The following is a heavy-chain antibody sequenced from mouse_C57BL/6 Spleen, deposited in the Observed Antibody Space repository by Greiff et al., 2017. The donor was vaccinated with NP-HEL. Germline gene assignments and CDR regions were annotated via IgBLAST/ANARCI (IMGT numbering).Heavy chain of an antibody. CDR2: INPNNGGT. CDR3: ARGWDDWYFDV. V-gene: IGHV1-22*01. D-gene: IGHD4-1*01. J-gene: IGHJ1*03. CDR1: GYTFTDYN. Sequence: EVQLQQSGPELVKPGASVKMSCKASGYTFTDYNMHWVKQSHGKSLEWIGYINPNNGGTSSNQKFTGKATLTVNKSSSTAYMELRSLTSEDSAGYYCARGWDDWYFDVWGTGTTVTVSS.